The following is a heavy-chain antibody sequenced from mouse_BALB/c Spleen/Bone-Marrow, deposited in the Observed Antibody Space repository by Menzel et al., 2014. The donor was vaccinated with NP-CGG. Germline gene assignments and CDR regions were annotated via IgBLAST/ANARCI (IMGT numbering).Heavy chain of an antibody. CDR2: ISTYSGNT. J-gene: IGHJ3*01. CDR1: GYTFTDYA. Sequence: VQPQQSGPELVRPGVSVKISCKGSGYTFTDYAMHWVKQSHAKSLEWIGVISTYSGNTNYNQKFKGKATMTVDKSSSTAYMELARLTSEDSAIYYCARSGYGYDWFAYWGQGTLVTVSA. V-gene: IGHV1-67*01. D-gene: IGHD2-2*01. CDR3: ARSGYGYDWFAY.